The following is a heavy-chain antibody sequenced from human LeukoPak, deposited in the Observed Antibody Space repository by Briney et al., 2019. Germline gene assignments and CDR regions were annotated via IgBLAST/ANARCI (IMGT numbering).Heavy chain of an antibody. CDR3: ARDLPYSSGWYIGMDV. CDR2: ISAYNGNT. Sequence: ASVKVSCKASGYTFTGYGISWVRQAPGQGLEWMGWISAYNGNTNYAQKLQGRVTMTTDTSTSTAYMELRSLRSDDTAVYYCARDLPYSSGWYIGMDVWGQGTTVTVSS. J-gene: IGHJ6*02. V-gene: IGHV1-18*01. CDR1: GYTFTGYG. D-gene: IGHD6-19*01.